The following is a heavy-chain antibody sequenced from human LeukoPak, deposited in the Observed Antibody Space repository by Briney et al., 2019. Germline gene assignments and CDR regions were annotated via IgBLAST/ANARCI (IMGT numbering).Heavy chain of an antibody. CDR2: IIPIFGTA. V-gene: IGHV1-69*05. CDR3: ARAAEGQQLVQSNWFDP. J-gene: IGHJ5*02. Sequence: SVKVSCKACGGTFSSYAISWVRQAPGQGLEWMGGIIPIFGTANYAQKFQGRVTITTDESTSTAYMELSSLRSEDTAVYYCARAAEGQQLVQSNWFDPWGQGTLVTVSS. CDR1: GGTFSSYA. D-gene: IGHD6-13*01.